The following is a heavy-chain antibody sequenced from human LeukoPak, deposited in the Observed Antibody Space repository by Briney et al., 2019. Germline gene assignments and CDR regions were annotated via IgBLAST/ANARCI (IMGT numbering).Heavy chain of an antibody. D-gene: IGHD3-10*01. CDR3: ATDHGAYYGSGSYGY. J-gene: IGHJ4*02. V-gene: IGHV1-2*04. CDR1: GYTFTGYY. CDR2: INPNSGGT. Sequence: ASVKVSCKASGYTFTGYYMNCVRQAPGHGLEWLGWINPNSGGTNYAQKFQGWVTMTRDTSISTAYMELSGLRSEDTAVDYCATDHGAYYGSGSYGYWGQGTLVTVSS.